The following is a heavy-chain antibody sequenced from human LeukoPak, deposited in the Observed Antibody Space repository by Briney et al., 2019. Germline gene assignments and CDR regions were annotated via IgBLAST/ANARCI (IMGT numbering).Heavy chain of an antibody. D-gene: IGHD2-2*01. Sequence: GGSLRLSCAASGFTFSDYSMTWIRQAPGKGLEWVSYISDSSTYTNYADSVKGRFTISRDNAKNSLFLQMNSLRAEDTAIYYCARSHIVVIPAAISDAFDIWGQGTMVTVSS. V-gene: IGHV3-11*03. CDR2: ISDSSTYT. CDR1: GFTFSDYS. CDR3: ARSHIVVIPAAISDAFDI. J-gene: IGHJ3*02.